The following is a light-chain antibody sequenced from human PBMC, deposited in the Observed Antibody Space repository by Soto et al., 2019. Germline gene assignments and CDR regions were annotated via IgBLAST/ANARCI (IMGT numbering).Light chain of an antibody. J-gene: IGKJ1*01. CDR2: AAS. V-gene: IGKV1-8*01. CDR3: QQYFSYPWT. CDR1: QDISSY. Sequence: AIRMTQSPSSLSASTGDRVTITCRARQDISSYLAWYQQKPGKAPKFLIYAASTLQSGVPSRFSGSGSGTNFTLTISCLQSEDFATYYCQQYFSYPWTFGQVTNVDIK.